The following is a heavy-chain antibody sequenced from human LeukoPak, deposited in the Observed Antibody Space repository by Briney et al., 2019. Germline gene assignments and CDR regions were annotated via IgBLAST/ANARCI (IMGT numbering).Heavy chain of an antibody. CDR2: ITTSGNVI. CDR3: ARAAPAASILPFDY. CDR1: GFIFSDNH. D-gene: IGHD6-13*01. V-gene: IGHV3-11*04. J-gene: IGHJ4*02. Sequence: GGSLRLSCAASGFIFSDNHMSWIRQAPGEGLEWVSYITTSGNVIYYADSVRGRCTISRDNAKKSLYLQVNSLRAEDTAVYFCARAAPAASILPFDYWGRGTLVTVSS.